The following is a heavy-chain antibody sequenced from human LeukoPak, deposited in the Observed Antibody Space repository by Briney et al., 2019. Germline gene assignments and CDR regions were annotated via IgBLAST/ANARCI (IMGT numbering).Heavy chain of an antibody. J-gene: IGHJ5*02. V-gene: IGHV1-8*02. CDR3: VRDGEGVAISVNFWFDP. CDR2: MNPINGNT. CDR1: GYTFTSYY. D-gene: IGHD3-10*01. Sequence: ASVKASCKTSGYTFTSYYMHWVRQAPGQGLEWMGWMNPINGNTGYARKFQGRVTMTRDTSISTAYMELRSLTSEDTAIYYCVRDGEGVAISVNFWFDPWGQGTLVTVSS.